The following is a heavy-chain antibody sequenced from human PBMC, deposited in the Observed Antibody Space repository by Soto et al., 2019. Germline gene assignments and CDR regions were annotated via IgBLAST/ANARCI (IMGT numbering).Heavy chain of an antibody. D-gene: IGHD2-15*01. CDR2: ISWNSHTM. CDR3: SKGANRGGGAYSPFDH. Sequence: EVQLVESGGGLVQPGRSLRLSCAASGFNFDDSAMYWVRQAPGKGLEWVSGISWNSHTMGYADSVKGRFTISRDNGEHSPYPPNNQLRTEETALEFVSKGANRGGGAYSPFDHWGQGTLVTVSS. J-gene: IGHJ4*02. V-gene: IGHV3-9*01. CDR1: GFNFDDSA.